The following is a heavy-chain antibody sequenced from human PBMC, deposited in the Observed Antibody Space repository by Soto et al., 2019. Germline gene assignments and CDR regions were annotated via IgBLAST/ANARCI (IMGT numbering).Heavy chain of an antibody. CDR1: GYTFTSYG. CDR2: ISAYNGNT. D-gene: IGHD3-22*01. CDR3: ARGANSYYVSSGYYYDYYYYGMDV. J-gene: IGHJ6*02. V-gene: IGHV1-18*01. Sequence: GASVKVSCKASGYTFTSYGTSWVRQAPGQGLEWMGWISAYNGNTNYAQKLQGRVTMTTDTSTSTAYMELRSLRSDDTAVYYCARGANSYYVSSGYYYDYYYYGMDVWGQGTTVTVSS.